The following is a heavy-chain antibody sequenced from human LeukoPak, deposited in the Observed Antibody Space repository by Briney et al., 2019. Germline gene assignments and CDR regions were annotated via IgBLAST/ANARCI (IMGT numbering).Heavy chain of an antibody. V-gene: IGHV4-59*01. CDR1: SGSISSYS. Sequence: SETLSLSCTVSSGSISSYSWGWIRQPPGKGVGWIGYIYDSGKTDYNPSLKSRVTILEDTSKNQISLRLTSVTAADTAVYYCARGEINSSGWYMDYFQHWGQGTMITVSS. J-gene: IGHJ1*01. D-gene: IGHD6-19*01. CDR2: IYDSGKT. CDR3: ARGEINSSGWYMDYFQH.